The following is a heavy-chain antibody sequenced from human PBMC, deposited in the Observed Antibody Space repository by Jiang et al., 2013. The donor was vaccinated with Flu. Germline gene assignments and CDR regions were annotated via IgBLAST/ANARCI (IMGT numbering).Heavy chain of an antibody. Sequence: LLKPSETLSLTCAVNGGSFRGHFWTWLRQTPGKGLEWIGEVNHSGTTNYSPSLKSRVTILADTSKNQFSLKLSSVTAADTAVYYCARDDRDYGDYSRFDYWGHGTLVTVSS. J-gene: IGHJ4*01. CDR3: ARDDRDYGDYSRFDY. CDR2: VNHSGTT. V-gene: IGHV4-34*01. D-gene: IGHD4-17*01. CDR1: GGSFRGHF.